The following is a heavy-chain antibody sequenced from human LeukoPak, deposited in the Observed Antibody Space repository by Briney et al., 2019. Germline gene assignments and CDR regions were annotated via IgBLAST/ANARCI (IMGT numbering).Heavy chain of an antibody. CDR2: FDPEDGET. D-gene: IGHD1-1*01. V-gene: IGHV1-24*01. CDR3: ATDPKRGFDY. CDR1: GYTLTELS. J-gene: IGHJ4*02. Sequence: ASVKVSCKVSGYTLTELSMHWVRQAPGKGPEWMGGFDPEDGETIYAQKFQGRVTMTEDTSTDTAYMELSSLRSEDTPVYYCATDPKRGFDYWGQGTLVTVSS.